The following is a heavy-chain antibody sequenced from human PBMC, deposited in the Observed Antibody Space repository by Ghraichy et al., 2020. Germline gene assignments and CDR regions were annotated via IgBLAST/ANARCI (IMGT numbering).Heavy chain of an antibody. CDR1: GVTVSSNY. CDR2: IYSGGST. Sequence: GGSLRLSCAASGVTVSSNYMSWVRQAPGKGLEWVSVIYSGGSTYYADSVKGRFTISRDNSKNTLYLQMNSLRAEDTVVYYCAREPGPYNGSSGWGQGTLVTVSS. V-gene: IGHV3-53*01. D-gene: IGHD1-26*01. CDR3: AREPGPYNGSSG. J-gene: IGHJ4*02.